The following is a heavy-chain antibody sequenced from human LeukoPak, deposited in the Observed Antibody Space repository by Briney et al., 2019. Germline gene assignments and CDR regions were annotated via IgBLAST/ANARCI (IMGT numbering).Heavy chain of an antibody. D-gene: IGHD6-13*01. CDR1: GFTFDDYA. CDR2: ISWDSTNI. V-gene: IGHV3-9*03. Sequence: GGSLRLSCAASGFTFDDYAMHWVRQAPGKGLERVSGISWDSTNIGYADSVKGRFTISRDNAKNSLYLQMHSLRAEDMALYYCAKAFSAPSSSPVDYWGQGTLVTVSS. CDR3: AKAFSAPSSSPVDY. J-gene: IGHJ4*02.